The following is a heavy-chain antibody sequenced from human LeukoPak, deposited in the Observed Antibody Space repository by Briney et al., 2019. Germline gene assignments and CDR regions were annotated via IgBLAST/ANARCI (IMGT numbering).Heavy chain of an antibody. D-gene: IGHD3-16*02. V-gene: IGHV1-69*05. CDR3: ARASDYVWGSYRYRPYYYYMDV. CDR2: IIPIFGTA. Sequence: SVKVSCKASGGTFISYAISWVRQAPGQGLEWMGGIIPIFGTANYAQKFQGRVPITTDESTSTAYMELSSLRSEDTAVYYCARASDYVWGSYRYRPYYYYMDVWGKGTTFTVSS. J-gene: IGHJ6*03. CDR1: GGTFISYA.